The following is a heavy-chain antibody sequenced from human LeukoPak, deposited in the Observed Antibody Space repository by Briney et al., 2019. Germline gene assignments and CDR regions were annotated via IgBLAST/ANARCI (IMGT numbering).Heavy chain of an antibody. CDR1: GYTFTSYG. CDR3: ASVSVLLWFGELPLFDY. V-gene: IGHV1-18*01. Sequence: EASVKVSCKASGYTFTSYGISWVRQAPGQGLEWMGWISAYNGNTNYAQKLQGRVTMTTDTSTSTAYMELRSLRSDDTAVYYCASVSVLLWFGELPLFDYWGQGTLVTVSS. CDR2: ISAYNGNT. J-gene: IGHJ4*02. D-gene: IGHD3-10*01.